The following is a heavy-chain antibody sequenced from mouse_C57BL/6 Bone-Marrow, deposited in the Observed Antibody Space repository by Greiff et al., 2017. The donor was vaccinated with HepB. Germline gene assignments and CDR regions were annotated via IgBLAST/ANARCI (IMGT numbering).Heavy chain of an antibody. CDR2: IHPNSGST. CDR1: GYTFTSYW. D-gene: IGHD2-3*01. Sequence: QVQLQRPGAELVKPGASVKLSCKASGYTFTSYWMHWVKQRPGQGLEWIGMIHPNSGSTNYNEKFKSKATLTVDKSSSTAYMQLTSLTSEDSAVYYCARAGLLPFAYWGQGTLVTVSA. J-gene: IGHJ3*01. CDR3: ARAGLLPFAY. V-gene: IGHV1-64*01.